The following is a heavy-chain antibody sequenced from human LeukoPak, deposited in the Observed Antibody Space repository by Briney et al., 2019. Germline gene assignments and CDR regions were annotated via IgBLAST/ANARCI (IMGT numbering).Heavy chain of an antibody. V-gene: IGHV1-46*01. CDR3: ARFNCGSDCYTDY. J-gene: IGHJ4*02. Sequence: VASVKVSCKASGYTFTNYYIHWVRQAPGQGLEWMGIINPSGGSATYAQRFQGRVTMTRDTSTSTVYMGLSSLRSEDTAVYYCARFNCGSDCYTDYWGQGTLVTVSS. CDR2: INPSGGSA. CDR1: GYTFTNYY. D-gene: IGHD2-21*02.